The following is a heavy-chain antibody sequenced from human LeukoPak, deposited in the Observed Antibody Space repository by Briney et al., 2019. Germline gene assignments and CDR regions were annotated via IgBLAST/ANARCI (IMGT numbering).Heavy chain of an antibody. CDR2: IYYTGST. J-gene: IGHJ4*02. CDR3: VKSGGYGLIDY. Sequence: GSLRLSCAASGVTFSSYGMHWVRQAPGKGRECIGDIYYTGSTYYNASLQSRVTISIDMSKNHFSLRLGSVTAADTAMYYCVKSGGYGLIDYWGQGTLVTVSS. D-gene: IGHD6-19*01. CDR1: GVTFSSYG. V-gene: IGHV4-59*04.